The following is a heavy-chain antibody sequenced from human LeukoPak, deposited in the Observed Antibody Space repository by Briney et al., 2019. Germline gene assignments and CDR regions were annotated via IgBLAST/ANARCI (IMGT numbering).Heavy chain of an antibody. J-gene: IGHJ6*02. V-gene: IGHV3-30*18. CDR2: ISYDGSNK. CDR1: GFTFDKYG. CDR3: AKVQVVVAATTPHYYYYYYGMDV. D-gene: IGHD2-15*01. Sequence: GGSLRLSCATSGFTFDKYGIHWVRQAPGKGLEWVAVISYDGSNKYCADSVKGRFTISRDNSKNTLYLQMNSLRAEDTAVYYCAKVQVVVAATTPHYYYYYYGMDVWGQGTTVTVSS.